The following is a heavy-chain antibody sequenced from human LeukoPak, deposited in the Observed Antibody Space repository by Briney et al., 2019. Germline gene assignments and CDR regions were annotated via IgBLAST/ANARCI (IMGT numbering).Heavy chain of an antibody. D-gene: IGHD3-10*01. Sequence: PSETLSLTCTVSGASISSGDYYWSWIRQPPGEGLEWIGYIYYSGSTSYNPSLKSRVSIAVDTSKNQFSLKLSAVTAADTAVYYCAQDQGVEWGQGTLVTVSS. V-gene: IGHV4-30-4*01. CDR1: GASISSGDYY. J-gene: IGHJ4*02. CDR3: AQDQGVE. CDR2: IYYSGST.